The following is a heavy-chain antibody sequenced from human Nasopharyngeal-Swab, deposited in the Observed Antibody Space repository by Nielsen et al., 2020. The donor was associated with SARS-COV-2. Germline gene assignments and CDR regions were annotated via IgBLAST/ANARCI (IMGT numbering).Heavy chain of an antibody. V-gene: IGHV3-7*01. CDR1: GFTFSSLW. CDR2: IKPDGSEK. CDR3: ARDWSRAFDV. Sequence: GGSLRLSCAASGFTFSSLWMSWVRQVPGKGLEWVAAIKPDGSEKFYVDSVKGRLTPSRDNAKNSMSLQMNSLGVEDTAVYYCARDWSRAFDVWGQGTMVTVSS. J-gene: IGHJ3*01.